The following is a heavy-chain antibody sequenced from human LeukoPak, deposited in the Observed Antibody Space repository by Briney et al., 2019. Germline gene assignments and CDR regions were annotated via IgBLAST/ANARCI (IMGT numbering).Heavy chain of an antibody. CDR3: AREPFLGYCSSTSCRYGMDV. V-gene: IGHV1-69*13. D-gene: IGHD2-2*01. Sequence: REASVKVSCKASGGTFSSYAISWVRQAPGQGLEWMGGIIPIFGTANYAQKFQGRVTITADESTSTAYMELSSLRSEDTAVYYCAREPFLGYCSSTSCRYGMDVWGQGTTVTVSS. J-gene: IGHJ6*02. CDR1: GGTFSSYA. CDR2: IIPIFGTA.